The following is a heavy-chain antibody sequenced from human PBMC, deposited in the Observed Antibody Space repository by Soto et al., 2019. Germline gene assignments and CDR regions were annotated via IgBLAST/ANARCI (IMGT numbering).Heavy chain of an antibody. J-gene: IGHJ1*01. V-gene: IGHV3-7*05. CDR1: GFSFSHHW. D-gene: IGHD3-16*01. CDR3: IPRGE. Sequence: ESGGGLVQPGGSLRLSCAASGFSFSHHWMTWVRQAPGKGLEWVASLNQDGSEIYYVDSAKGRFTISRDNAKNSLYLQMNVQKAEDPAVYYCIPRGEWGQGTLVSVSS. CDR2: LNQDGSEI.